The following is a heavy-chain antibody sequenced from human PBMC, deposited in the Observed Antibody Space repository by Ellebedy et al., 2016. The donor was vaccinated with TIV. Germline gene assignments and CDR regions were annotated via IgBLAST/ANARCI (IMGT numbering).Heavy chain of an antibody. V-gene: IGHV3-74*01. J-gene: IGHJ4*02. CDR2: LNRDGTGT. CDR1: GFTFSSYT. Sequence: GESLKISCAASGFTFSSYTMHWVRQAPGKGLVWISRLNRDGTGTIYADSVKGRFTISRDNAKSTLYLQMNNLRAEDTAVYYCARDGIVGGPTEYYFDSWGQGTLVTVSS. CDR3: ARDGIVGGPTEYYFDS. D-gene: IGHD1-26*01.